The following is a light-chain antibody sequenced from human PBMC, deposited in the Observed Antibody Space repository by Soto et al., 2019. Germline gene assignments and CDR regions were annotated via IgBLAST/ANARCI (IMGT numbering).Light chain of an antibody. CDR3: EHGYSTPVS. Sequence: DIQMTQSPSSLSASVGDRVTITCRASQSISSYLNWYQKKPGKAPKLLIYAASSLQSGGPSRFSGSRSWTDFTLTISSLQPEDVVNDDCEHGYSTPVSLGQRTKVVIK. V-gene: IGKV1-39*01. CDR1: QSISSY. J-gene: IGKJ1*01. CDR2: AAS.